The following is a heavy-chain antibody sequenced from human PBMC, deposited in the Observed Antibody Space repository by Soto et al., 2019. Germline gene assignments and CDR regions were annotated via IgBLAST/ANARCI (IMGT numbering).Heavy chain of an antibody. Sequence: SLTLSLTCAVAGGSSSSGGYSRSWNRQPPGKGLEWIGYIYHSGSTYYNPSLKSRVTISVDRSKNQFSLKLSSVTAADTAVYYCARAGVSDFWSGYGFDPWGQGTLVTVSS. CDR3: ARAGVSDFWSGYGFDP. CDR1: GGSSSSGGYS. V-gene: IGHV4-30-2*01. D-gene: IGHD3-3*01. J-gene: IGHJ5*02. CDR2: IYHSGST.